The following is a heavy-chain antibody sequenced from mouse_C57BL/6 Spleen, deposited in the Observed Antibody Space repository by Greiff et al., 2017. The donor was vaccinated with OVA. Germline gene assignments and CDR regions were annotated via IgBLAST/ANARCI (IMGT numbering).Heavy chain of an antibody. J-gene: IGHJ4*01. CDR1: GYSITSGYY. V-gene: IGHV3-6*01. CDR3: ATSRGYYGTYYAMDY. Sequence: EVQLVESGPGLVKPSQSLSLTCSVTGYSITSGYYWNWIRQFPGNKLEWMGYISYDGSNNYNPSLKNRISITCDTSKNQFFLKLNSVTTEDTATYYCATSRGYYGTYYAMDYWGQGTSVTVSS. D-gene: IGHD1-1*01. CDR2: ISYDGSN.